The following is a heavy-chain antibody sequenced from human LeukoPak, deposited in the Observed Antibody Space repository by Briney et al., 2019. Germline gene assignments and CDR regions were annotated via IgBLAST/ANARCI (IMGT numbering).Heavy chain of an antibody. CDR2: FDPEDGET. D-gene: IGHD3-22*01. CDR3: ATGVTMIVEFQCIY. Sequence: ASVKVSCKVSGYTLTELSMHWVRQAPGKGLEWMGDFDPEDGETIYAQKFQGRVTMTEDTSTDTAYMELSSLRSEDTAVYYCATGVTMIVEFQCIYWGQGTLVTVSS. CDR1: GYTLTELS. V-gene: IGHV1-24*01. J-gene: IGHJ4*02.